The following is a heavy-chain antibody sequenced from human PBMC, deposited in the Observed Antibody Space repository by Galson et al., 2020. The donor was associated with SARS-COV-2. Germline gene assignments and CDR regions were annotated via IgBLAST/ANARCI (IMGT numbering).Heavy chain of an antibody. Sequence: GGSLRLSCAASGFTFSSYAMSWVRQTQGKGLEWVSAISGSGGSTYYADSVKGRFTISRDNSKNTLYLQMNSLRAEDTAVYYCAKELTIFGVVSPFDYGGQGTLVTGSS. V-gene: IGHV3-23*01. J-gene: IGHJ4*02. CDR1: GFTFSSYA. CDR2: ISGSGGST. CDR3: AKELTIFGVVSPFDY. D-gene: IGHD3-3*01.